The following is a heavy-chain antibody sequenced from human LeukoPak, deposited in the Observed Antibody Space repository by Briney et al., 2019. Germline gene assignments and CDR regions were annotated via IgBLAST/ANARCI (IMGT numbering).Heavy chain of an antibody. V-gene: IGHV1-2*02. Sequence: ASVKVSCKASGYTFTGYYMHWVRQAPGQGLERMGCINPNSGGKNYAQNFQGRFTMTRDTSIGPAYMELGRLRSDATAVYYCPRYLVVVPAARAPPYYYGMDVWGQGTTVTVSS. CDR3: PRYLVVVPAARAPPYYYGMDV. CDR1: GYTFTGYY. D-gene: IGHD2-2*01. J-gene: IGHJ6*02. CDR2: INPNSGGK.